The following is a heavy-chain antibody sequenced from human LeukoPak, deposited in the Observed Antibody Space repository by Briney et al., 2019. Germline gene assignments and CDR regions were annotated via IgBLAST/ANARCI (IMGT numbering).Heavy chain of an antibody. D-gene: IGHD5-12*01. CDR2: ISSSGTTI. CDR1: GFTFTDYY. CDR3: ARRSGYGELDY. V-gene: IGHV3-11*01. J-gene: IGHJ4*02. Sequence: GGSLRLSCAASGFTFTDYYMSWIRQAPGKGLEWVSYISSSGTTIYYADSVKGRFTISRDNAKNSLYLQMNSLRAEDTAVYYCARRSGYGELDYWGQGTLVTVSS.